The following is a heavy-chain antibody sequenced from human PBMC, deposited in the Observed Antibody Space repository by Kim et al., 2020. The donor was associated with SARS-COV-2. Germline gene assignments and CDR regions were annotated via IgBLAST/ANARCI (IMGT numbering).Heavy chain of an antibody. CDR3: AKHRARRGYRAFDT. J-gene: IGHJ4*02. V-gene: IGHV3-23*05. Sequence: YAASVTGRFTVSRDNSEITLYLQMNGLRVDDTAVYYCAKHRARRGYRAFDTWGQGTLVTVSS. D-gene: IGHD5-12*01.